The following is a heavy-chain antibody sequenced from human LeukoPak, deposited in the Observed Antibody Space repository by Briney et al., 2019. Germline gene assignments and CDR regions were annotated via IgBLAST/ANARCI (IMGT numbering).Heavy chain of an antibody. J-gene: IGHJ4*02. CDR2: IKQDGSEK. Sequence: PGGSLRLSCAASGFTFSSYWMSWVRQAPGQGLEWVANIKQDGSEKYYVDSVKGRFTISRDNAKNSLYLQMNSLRAEDTAVYYCARGYDFWSGIWDYWGQGTLVTVSS. CDR1: GFTFSSYW. V-gene: IGHV3-7*04. D-gene: IGHD3-3*01. CDR3: ARGYDFWSGIWDY.